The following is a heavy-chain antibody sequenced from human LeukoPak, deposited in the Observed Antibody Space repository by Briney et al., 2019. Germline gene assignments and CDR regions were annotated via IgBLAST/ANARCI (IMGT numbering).Heavy chain of an antibody. CDR1: GFTFSSYA. Sequence: GRSLRLSCAASGFTFSSYAMHWVRQAPGKGLEWVAVISYDGSNKYYADSVKGRFTISRDNSKNTLYLQMNSLRAEDTAVYYCARDLKLLWFGEFYGMDVWGQGTTVTVSS. CDR3: ARDLKLLWFGEFYGMDV. D-gene: IGHD3-10*01. J-gene: IGHJ6*02. CDR2: ISYDGSNK. V-gene: IGHV3-30*04.